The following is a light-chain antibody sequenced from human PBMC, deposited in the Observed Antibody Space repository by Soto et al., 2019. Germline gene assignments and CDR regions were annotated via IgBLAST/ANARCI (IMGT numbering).Light chain of an antibody. CDR2: DAS. Sequence: EIVLTQSPATLSLSPGERATLSCRASQSVSSYLAWYQQKPGQAPRLLIYDASNRATGIPARFSGSGSGTDCNLTINSLEPEDFAVYYCQQRSNWPPGLTFGGGTKGESK. CDR3: QQRSNWPPGLT. V-gene: IGKV3-11*01. CDR1: QSVSSY. J-gene: IGKJ4*01.